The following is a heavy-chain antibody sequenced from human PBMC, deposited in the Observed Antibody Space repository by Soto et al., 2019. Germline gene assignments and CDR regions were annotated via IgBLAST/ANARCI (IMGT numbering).Heavy chain of an antibody. Sequence: SETLSLTCAVSGGSISSSNWWSWVRQPPGKGLEWIGEIYHSGSTNYNPSLKSRVTISVDKSKNQFSLKLSSVTAADTAVYYCARARGDILTGYYDYWGQGTLVTVSS. CDR3: ARARGDILTGYYDY. D-gene: IGHD3-9*01. CDR2: IYHSGST. V-gene: IGHV4-4*02. J-gene: IGHJ4*02. CDR1: GGSISSSNW.